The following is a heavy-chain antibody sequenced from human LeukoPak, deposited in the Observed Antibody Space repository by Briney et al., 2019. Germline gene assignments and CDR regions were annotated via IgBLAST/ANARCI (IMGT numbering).Heavy chain of an antibody. CDR2: ILAGNGNT. Sequence: ASVKVSCKTSGFTFGTYAIQWVRQAPGQSLEWMGWILAGNGNTKYSPNVRGRVTISRDTSASTAYLELDSLRSEDTAVYYCAREHDTLAGFAFDYWGQGTLVTVSS. CDR1: GFTFGTYA. J-gene: IGHJ4*02. D-gene: IGHD3-9*01. CDR3: AREHDTLAGFAFDY. V-gene: IGHV1-3*01.